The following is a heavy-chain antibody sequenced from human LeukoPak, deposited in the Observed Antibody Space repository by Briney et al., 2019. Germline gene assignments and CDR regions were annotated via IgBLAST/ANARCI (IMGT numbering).Heavy chain of an antibody. Sequence: TGGSPRLSCAASGFTFSSYAMHWVRQAPGKGLEWVAVISYDGSNKYYADSVKGRFTISRDNSKNTLYLQMNSLRAEDTAVYYCARDYSRWGSSGYSPNYWGQGTLVTVSS. CDR1: GFTFSSYA. CDR2: ISYDGSNK. CDR3: ARDYSRWGSSGYSPNY. J-gene: IGHJ4*02. V-gene: IGHV3-30-3*01. D-gene: IGHD3-22*01.